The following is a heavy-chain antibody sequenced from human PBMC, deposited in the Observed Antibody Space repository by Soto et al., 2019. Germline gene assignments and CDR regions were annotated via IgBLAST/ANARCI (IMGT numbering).Heavy chain of an antibody. V-gene: IGHV1-69*01. CDR2: IIPALGTE. J-gene: IGHJ4*02. CDR3: ARGTETFSGTSAAAKFDY. D-gene: IGHD2-2*01. Sequence: QLQVVQSGPEVRKPGSSVKVSCKASGGTISSYAISWVRQAPGQGLEWLAGIIPALGTENYAQKFQGRVTITADESTNTAYMELSSLKSEDTAIYFCARGTETFSGTSAAAKFDYWGQGTLVTVSP. CDR1: GGTISSYA.